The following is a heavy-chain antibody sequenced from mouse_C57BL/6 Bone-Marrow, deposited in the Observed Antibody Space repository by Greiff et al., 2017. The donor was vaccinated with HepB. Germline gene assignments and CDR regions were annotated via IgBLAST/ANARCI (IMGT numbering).Heavy chain of an antibody. V-gene: IGHV5-9-1*02. CDR3: TREGLSRFAY. D-gene: IGHD6-5*01. CDR2: ISSGGDYI. CDR1: GFTFSSYA. Sequence: DVMLVESGEGLVKPGGSLKLSCAASGFTFSSYAMSWVRQTPEKRLEWVAYISSGGDYIYYADTVKGRFTISRDNARNTLYLQMSSLKSEDTAMYYCTREGLSRFAYWGQGTLVTVSA. J-gene: IGHJ3*01.